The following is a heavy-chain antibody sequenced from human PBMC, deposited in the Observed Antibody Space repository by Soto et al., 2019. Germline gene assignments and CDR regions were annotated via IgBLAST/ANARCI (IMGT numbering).Heavy chain of an antibody. Sequence: QVQLVESGGGVVQPGRSLRLSCAASGFTFSSYGMHWVRQAPGKGLEWVAVISYDGSNKYYADSVKGRFTISRDNSKNTLYLQMNSLRAEDTAVYYCAKSWLQLNKDYYYYGTDVWGQGTTVTVSS. J-gene: IGHJ6*02. V-gene: IGHV3-30*18. CDR2: ISYDGSNK. CDR1: GFTFSSYG. D-gene: IGHD5-12*01. CDR3: AKSWLQLNKDYYYYGTDV.